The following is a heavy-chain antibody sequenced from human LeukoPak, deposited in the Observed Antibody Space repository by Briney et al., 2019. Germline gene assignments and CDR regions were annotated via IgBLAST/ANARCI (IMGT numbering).Heavy chain of an antibody. CDR3: ARGEYCSGGSCYNYYYYGMDV. CDR2: ISSSGSTI. V-gene: IGHV3-48*03. J-gene: IGHJ6*02. Sequence: AGGSLRLSCAASGFTFSSYEMNWVRQAPGKGLEWVAYISSSGSTIYYADSVKGRFTISRDNAKNSLYLQMNSLRAEDTAVNYCARGEYCSGGSCYNYYYYGMDVWGQGTTVTVSS. D-gene: IGHD2-15*01. CDR1: GFTFSSYE.